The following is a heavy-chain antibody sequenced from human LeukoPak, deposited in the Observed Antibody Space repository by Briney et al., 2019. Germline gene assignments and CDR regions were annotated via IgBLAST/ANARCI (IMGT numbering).Heavy chain of an antibody. CDR1: GGSISSGGYY. V-gene: IGHV4-31*03. CDR3: TRVRDSDYRYYYMDV. CDR2: IYYSGST. Sequence: SETLSLTCTVSGGSISSGGYYWSWIRQHPGKGLEWIGYIYYSGSTYYNPSLKSRVTISVDTSKNQFSLKLSSVTAADTAVYYCTRVRDSDYRYYYMDVWGKGTTVTVSS. D-gene: IGHD2-15*01. J-gene: IGHJ6*03.